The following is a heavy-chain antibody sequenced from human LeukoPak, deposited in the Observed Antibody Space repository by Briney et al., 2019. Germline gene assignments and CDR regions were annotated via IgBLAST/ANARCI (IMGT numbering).Heavy chain of an antibody. V-gene: IGHV4-59*02. D-gene: IGHD6-19*01. J-gene: IGHJ4*02. Sequence: SETLSLTCVVSGGSVSGYYWGWIRQPPGRGLEWIGYVYYSGSTNYNPSLKSRVTISVDTSKNQFSLKLNSVTAADTAVYYCTRQAVAPDYWGQGTLVTVSS. CDR3: TRQAVAPDY. CDR1: GGSVSGYY. CDR2: VYYSGST.